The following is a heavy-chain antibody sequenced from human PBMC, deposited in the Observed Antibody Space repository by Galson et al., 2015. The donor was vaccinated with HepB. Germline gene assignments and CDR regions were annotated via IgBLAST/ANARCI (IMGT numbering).Heavy chain of an antibody. CDR2: IYSGGST. J-gene: IGHJ4*02. D-gene: IGHD5-18*01. V-gene: IGHV3-53*01. Sequence: SLRLSCAASGFTVSSNYMSWVRQAPGKGLEWVSVIYSGGSTYYADSVKGRFTISRDNSKNTLYLQMNSLRAEDTAVYYCARDGGYSYGPFDYWGQGTLVTVSS. CDR1: GFTVSSNY. CDR3: ARDGGYSYGPFDY.